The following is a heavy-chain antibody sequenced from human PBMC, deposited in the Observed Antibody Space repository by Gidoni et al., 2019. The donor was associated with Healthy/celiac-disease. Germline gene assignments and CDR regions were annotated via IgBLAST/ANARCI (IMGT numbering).Heavy chain of an antibody. J-gene: IGHJ4*02. Sequence: EVQLVEYGGGLVKPGGYLRLSCDASGFTFSSYSMNWVRQAPGKGLEWVSSISSSSSYIYYADSVKGRFTISRDNAKNSLYLQMNSLRAEDTAVYYCARGGDWSFDYWGQGTLVTVSS. D-gene: IGHD2-21*02. CDR3: ARGGDWSFDY. V-gene: IGHV3-21*01. CDR2: ISSSSSYI. CDR1: GFTFSSYS.